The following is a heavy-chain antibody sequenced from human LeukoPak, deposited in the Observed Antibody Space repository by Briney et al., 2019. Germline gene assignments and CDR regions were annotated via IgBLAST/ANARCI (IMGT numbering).Heavy chain of an antibody. J-gene: IGHJ4*02. V-gene: IGHV3-33*06. CDR1: GFTFSNYC. CDR3: AKTCSSTSCYTIGFDY. D-gene: IGHD2-2*02. CDR2: IWYDGSNI. Sequence: QPGGSLRLSCAASGFTFSNYCMHWVRQAPGKGLEWVAVIWYDGSNIYYADSVKGRLTISRDNSKNTLFLQMNSLRAEDTAVYYCAKTCSSTSCYTIGFDYWGQGTLVTVSS.